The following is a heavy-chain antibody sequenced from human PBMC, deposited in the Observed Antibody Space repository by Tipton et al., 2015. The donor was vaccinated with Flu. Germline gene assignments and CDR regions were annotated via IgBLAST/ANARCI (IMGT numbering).Heavy chain of an antibody. Sequence: SLRLSCAASGFTFSSYGMHWVRQAPGKGLEWVAVIWYDGSNKYYADSVKGRFTISRDNSKNTLYLQMNSLRAEDTAVYYCAREDDSSGYQKTFDYWGQGTLVTVSS. CDR3: AREDDSSGYQKTFDY. J-gene: IGHJ4*02. CDR2: IWYDGSNK. D-gene: IGHD3-22*01. V-gene: IGHV3-33*01. CDR1: GFTFSSYG.